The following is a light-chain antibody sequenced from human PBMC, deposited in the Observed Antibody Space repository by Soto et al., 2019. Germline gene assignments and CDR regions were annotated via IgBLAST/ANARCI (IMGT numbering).Light chain of an antibody. CDR3: QQYGSSPYT. V-gene: IGKV3-20*01. J-gene: IGKJ2*01. Sequence: EIVLTQSPGTLSLSPGERATLSCRASQSVSSSLLAWFQQKAGQAPRLLIYAASSRATDIPDRFSGSGSGTDFTLTINRLEPEDFAVYYWQQYGSSPYTFGQGPKLEIK. CDR1: QSVSSSL. CDR2: AAS.